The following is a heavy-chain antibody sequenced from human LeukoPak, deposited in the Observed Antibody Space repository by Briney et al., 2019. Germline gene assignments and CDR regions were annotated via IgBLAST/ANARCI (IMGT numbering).Heavy chain of an antibody. CDR2: IGGSGGGT. Sequence: PGGSLRLSCAASGFTFSSYAMTCVRQAPGKGLEWVSAIGGSGGGTYYADSVKGRFTISRDNSKNTLYLQMNSLRAEDTAVYYCAKERSFGTWLGDYWGQGTLVTVSS. D-gene: IGHD2/OR15-2a*01. J-gene: IGHJ4*02. V-gene: IGHV3-23*01. CDR3: AKERSFGTWLGDY. CDR1: GFTFSSYA.